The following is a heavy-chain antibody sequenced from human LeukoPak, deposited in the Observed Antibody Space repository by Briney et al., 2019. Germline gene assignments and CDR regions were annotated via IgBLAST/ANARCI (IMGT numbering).Heavy chain of an antibody. V-gene: IGHV3-74*03. Sequence: GGSLRLSCAASGFTLSGSWMHWVRQAPGEGLGWVSGIKGDGSSTTYADSVKGRFTISRDNAKNTLYLQMNSLRAEDTAVYFCARSDWFDPWGQGTLVTVSS. J-gene: IGHJ5*02. CDR3: ARSDWFDP. CDR2: IKGDGSST. CDR1: GFTLSGSW.